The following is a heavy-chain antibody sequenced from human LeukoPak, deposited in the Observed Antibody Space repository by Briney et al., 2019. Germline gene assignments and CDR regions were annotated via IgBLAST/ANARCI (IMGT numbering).Heavy chain of an antibody. CDR2: TSTYNT. J-gene: IGHJ4*02. D-gene: IGHD6-19*01. CDR3: AKGSSGWSLDY. CDR1: GYTFINHG. Sequence: ASVKVSFKASGYTFINHGISWVRQAPGQGLEWMGWTSTYNTNYIQKLQGRVTMTTDTSTSTAYMELRGLRSDDMAVYYCAKGSSGWSLDYWGQGTLVTVSS. V-gene: IGHV1-18*03.